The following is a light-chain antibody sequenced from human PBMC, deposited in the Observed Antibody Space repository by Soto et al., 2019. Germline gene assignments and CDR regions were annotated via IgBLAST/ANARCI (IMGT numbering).Light chain of an antibody. CDR1: LTGNNNY. V-gene: IGKV3-20*01. Sequence: IVLTQSPGTLSLSPGERATLSCRASLTGNNNYLAWYQHKSGQAPRLLIYGVYTRATGIPDRLTGSGSGTEFALNITRLEPEDSAVYFCQHYGYSRWTFGEGTKVETK. CDR3: QHYGYSRWT. J-gene: IGKJ1*01. CDR2: GVY.